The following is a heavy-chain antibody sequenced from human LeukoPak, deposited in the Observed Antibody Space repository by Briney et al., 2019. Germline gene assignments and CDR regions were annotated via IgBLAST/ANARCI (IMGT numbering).Heavy chain of an antibody. J-gene: IGHJ6*03. V-gene: IGHV3-23*01. D-gene: IGHD3-16*02. Sequence: PGGSLRLSCAASGFTFGSYAMSWVRQAPGKGLEWVSAISGSGGSTYYADSVKGRFTISRDNSKNTLYLQMNSLRAEDTAVYYCAKDTIMITFGGVISTYFTNCYYYYMDVWGKGTTVTVSS. CDR2: ISGSGGST. CDR3: AKDTIMITFGGVISTYFTNCYYYYMDV. CDR1: GFTFGSYA.